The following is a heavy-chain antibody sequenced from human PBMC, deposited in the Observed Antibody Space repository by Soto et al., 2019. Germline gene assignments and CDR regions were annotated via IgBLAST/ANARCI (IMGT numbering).Heavy chain of an antibody. J-gene: IGHJ4*02. CDR1: GFTFSGYG. D-gene: IGHD6-13*01. V-gene: IGHV3-23*01. CDR3: AKEQLGYFDF. CDR2: ISGSGGST. Sequence: EVQLLESGGGLVQPGGSLRLSCAATGFTFSGYGMSWVRQAPGKGLEWVSGISGSGGSTYYADSVKGRFTISRDNSKYTLYLQMNILRAEDTAVYYCAKEQLGYFDFWGQGTLVAVSS.